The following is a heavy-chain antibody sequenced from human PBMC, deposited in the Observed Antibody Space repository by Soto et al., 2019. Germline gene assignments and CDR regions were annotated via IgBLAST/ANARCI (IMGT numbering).Heavy chain of an antibody. CDR2: INPNSGGT. Sequence: ASVKVSCKASGYTFTGYYMHWVRQAPGQGLEWMGWINPNSGGTNYAQKFQGWVTMTRDTSISTAYMELSRLRSDDTAVYYCARVVGATGLEPWFDPWGQGTLVTVSS. D-gene: IGHD1-26*01. CDR3: ARVVGATGLEPWFDP. V-gene: IGHV1-2*04. J-gene: IGHJ5*02. CDR1: GYTFTGYY.